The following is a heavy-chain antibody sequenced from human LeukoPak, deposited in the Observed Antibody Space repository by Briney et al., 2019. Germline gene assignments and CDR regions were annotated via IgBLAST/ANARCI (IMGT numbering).Heavy chain of an antibody. CDR2: IKQDGSEK. V-gene: IGHV3-7*01. Sequence: GGSLRLSCAASGFTFSSYWMSWVRQAPGKGLEWVANIKQDGSEKYYVDSVKGRFTISRDNAKNSLYLQMNSLRAEDTAVYYCAREVSSGSYYFDYWGQGTLVTVSS. CDR1: GFTFSSYW. D-gene: IGHD6-19*01. J-gene: IGHJ4*02. CDR3: AREVSSGSYYFDY.